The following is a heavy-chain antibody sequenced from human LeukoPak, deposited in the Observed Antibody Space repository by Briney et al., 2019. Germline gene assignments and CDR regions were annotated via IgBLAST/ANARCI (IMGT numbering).Heavy chain of an antibody. CDR2: IYYSGRT. CDR3: ARAVSGRFDY. D-gene: IGHD6-19*01. CDR1: GGSMSPYH. J-gene: IGHJ4*02. Sequence: NASETLSLTCTVSGGSMSPYHWGWIRQPPGKGLEWTGYIYYSGRTNYNPSLKSRVTISVDTSKNQFSLKLSSVTAADTAIYYCARAVSGRFDYWGQGTLVTVSS. V-gene: IGHV4-59*08.